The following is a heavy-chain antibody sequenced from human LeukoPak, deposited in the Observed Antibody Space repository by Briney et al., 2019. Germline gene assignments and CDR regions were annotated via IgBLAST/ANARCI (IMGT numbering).Heavy chain of an antibody. J-gene: IGHJ4*02. CDR1: GFTFSSYA. CDR2: ISGSGGST. V-gene: IGHV3-23*01. Sequence: GGSLRLSCAASGFTFSSYAMSWVRQAPGKGREWVSAISGSGGSTYYADSVKGRFTISRDNSKSTLYLQMNSLRAEDTAVYYCARDHTRWLRIPKDYWGQGTLVTVSS. D-gene: IGHD2-2*02. CDR3: ARDHTRWLRIPKDY.